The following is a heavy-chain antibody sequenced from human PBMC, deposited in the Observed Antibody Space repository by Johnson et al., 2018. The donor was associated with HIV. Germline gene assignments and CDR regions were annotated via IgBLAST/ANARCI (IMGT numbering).Heavy chain of an antibody. CDR1: GFTFDDYG. Sequence: VQLVESGGGVVRPGGSLRLSCAASGFTFDDYGMSWVRQAPGKGLEWVSGINWNGGSTGYADSVKGRFTISRDNAKNSLYLQMNSLRAEDTALYYCAGVHPISSGWYIGAFDIWGQGTMVTVSS. J-gene: IGHJ3*02. V-gene: IGHV3-20*04. CDR3: AGVHPISSGWYIGAFDI. D-gene: IGHD6-19*01. CDR2: INWNGGST.